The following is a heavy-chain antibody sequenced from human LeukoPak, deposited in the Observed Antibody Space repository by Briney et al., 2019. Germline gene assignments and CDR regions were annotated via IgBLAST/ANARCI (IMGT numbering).Heavy chain of an antibody. D-gene: IGHD3-22*01. CDR2: IYHSGST. CDR3: ARVGYDSSGYYYARDY. V-gene: IGHV4-30-2*01. Sequence: PSQTLSLTCTVSDGSISSGGYYWSWIRQPPGKGLEWIGYIYHSGSTYYNPSLKSRVTISVDRSKNQFSLKLSSVTAADTAVYYCARVGYDSSGYYYARDYWGQGTLVTVSS. CDR1: DGSISSGGYY. J-gene: IGHJ4*02.